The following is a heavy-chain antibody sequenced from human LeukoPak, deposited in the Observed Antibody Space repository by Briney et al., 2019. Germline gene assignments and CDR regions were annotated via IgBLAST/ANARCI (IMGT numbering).Heavy chain of an antibody. Sequence: ASVKVSCKASGYTFTSYGISWVRQAPGQGLEWMGWISAYNGNTNYAQKLQGRVTMTTDTSTSTAYMELRSLRSDDTAVYYCARWDPIVVVPAATYNWFDPWGQGTLVTVSS. CDR1: GYTFTSYG. V-gene: IGHV1-18*01. D-gene: IGHD2-2*01. J-gene: IGHJ5*02. CDR3: ARWDPIVVVPAATYNWFDP. CDR2: ISAYNGNT.